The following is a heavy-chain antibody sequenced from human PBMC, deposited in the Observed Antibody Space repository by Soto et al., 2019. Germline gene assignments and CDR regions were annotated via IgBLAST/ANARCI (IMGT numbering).Heavy chain of an antibody. J-gene: IGHJ3*02. V-gene: IGHV3-23*01. D-gene: IGHD3-22*01. CDR2: ISGSGGST. CDR3: AKDPRYYDREGSHQYDAFDI. Sequence: GGSLRLSCAASGFTFSSYAMSWVRQAPGKGLEWVSAISGSGGSTYYADSVKGRFTISRDNSKNTLYLQMNSLRAEDTAVYYCAKDPRYYDREGSHQYDAFDIWGQGTMVTVSS. CDR1: GFTFSSYA.